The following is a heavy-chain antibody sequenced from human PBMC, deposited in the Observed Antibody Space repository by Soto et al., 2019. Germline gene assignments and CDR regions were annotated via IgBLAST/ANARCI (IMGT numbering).Heavy chain of an antibody. CDR1: GFTFTSYG. V-gene: IGHV3-33*01. J-gene: IGHJ2*01. CDR3: ARITGIYLYFDL. CDR2: IWYDGSNK. D-gene: IGHD1-20*01. Sequence: QVQLVESGGGVVQPGRSLRLSCAASGFTFTSYGMHWVRQAPGMGLEWLEVIWYDGSNKYYADSVKGRFTISRDNSKNTLYLQMNSLRAEDTAVYYCARITGIYLYFDLWGRGTLVTVSS.